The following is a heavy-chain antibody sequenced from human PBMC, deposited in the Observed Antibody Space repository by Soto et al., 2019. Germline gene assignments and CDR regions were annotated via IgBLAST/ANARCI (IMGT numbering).Heavy chain of an antibody. D-gene: IGHD3-10*01. CDR1: GYTFTSHG. Sequence: QVPLVQSGGEVRKPGASVKVSCKASGYTFTSHGISWVRQAPGQGLEWMGWISAYNGDTNYAQKLQGRVTVTTDRSTSTAYMELRSLRSEDTAVYYCARMVRGSNIDYYHDMDVWGKGTTVTVSS. V-gene: IGHV1-18*01. J-gene: IGHJ6*03. CDR2: ISAYNGDT. CDR3: ARMVRGSNIDYYHDMDV.